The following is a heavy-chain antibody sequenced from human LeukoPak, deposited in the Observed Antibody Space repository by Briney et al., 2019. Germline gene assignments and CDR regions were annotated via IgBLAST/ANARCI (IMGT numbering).Heavy chain of an antibody. J-gene: IGHJ4*02. CDR1: GFTFSNYA. CDR2: IGSGDGGT. CDR3: ARDRGYSCGY. V-gene: IGHV3-23*01. Sequence: GGSLRLSCAVSGFTFSNYAMSWVRQAPGKGLEWVSTIGSGDGGTYYADSVKGRFTISRDNSRNTLYLQMNSLRAEDTAVYYCARDRGYSCGYWGQGTLVTVSS. D-gene: IGHD5-18*01.